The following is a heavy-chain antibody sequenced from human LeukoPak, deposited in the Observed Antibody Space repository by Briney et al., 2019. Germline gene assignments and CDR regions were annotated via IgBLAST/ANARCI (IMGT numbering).Heavy chain of an antibody. CDR3: ARGHTVVVPAARSWVGYYYYGMDV. V-gene: IGHV3-7*03. CDR1: GFTFSSYW. Sequence: GGSLRLSCAASGFTFSSYWMSWVRQAPGKGLEWMANIKQEGSEKYYVDSVKGRFTNSRDHAKTSLYLQMNSLRAEDTAVYYCARGHTVVVPAARSWVGYYYYGMDVWGQAPTVTVSS. CDR2: IKQEGSEK. D-gene: IGHD2-2*01. J-gene: IGHJ6*02.